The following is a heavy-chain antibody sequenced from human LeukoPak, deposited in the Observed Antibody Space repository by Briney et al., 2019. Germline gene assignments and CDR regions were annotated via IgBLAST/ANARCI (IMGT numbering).Heavy chain of an antibody. V-gene: IGHV4-34*01. J-gene: IGHJ5*02. D-gene: IGHD6-13*01. CDR3: AREPNPSSWFDP. CDR2: INHSGST. Sequence: SGTLSLTCAVYGGSFSGYYWSWIRQPPGKGLEWSGEINHSGSTNYNPPLKSRVTISVDTSKNQFSLRLSSVTAADTAVYYCAREPNPSSWFDPWGQGTLGTVSS. CDR1: GGSFSGYY.